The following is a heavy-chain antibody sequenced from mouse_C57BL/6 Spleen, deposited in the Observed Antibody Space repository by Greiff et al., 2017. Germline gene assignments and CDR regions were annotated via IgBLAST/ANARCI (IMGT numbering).Heavy chain of an antibody. Sequence: VQLQQPGAELVKPGASVKLSCKASGYTFTSYWMQWVKQRPGQGLEWIGEIDPSDSYTNYNQKFKGKATLTADTSSSTAYMQLSSLTSEDSAVYYCARGVSDYWGQGTTLTVSS. CDR1: GYTFTSYW. V-gene: IGHV1-50*01. CDR3: ARGVSDY. J-gene: IGHJ2*01. CDR2: IDPSDSYT.